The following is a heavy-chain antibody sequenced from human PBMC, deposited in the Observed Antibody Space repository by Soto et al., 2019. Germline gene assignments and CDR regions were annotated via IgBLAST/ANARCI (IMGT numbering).Heavy chain of an antibody. D-gene: IGHD6-19*01. J-gene: IGHJ5*02. V-gene: IGHV1-2*02. CDR3: ARDLAVAGTGWFDP. CDR1: GYTFTGYY. Sequence: GSVKVSCKASGYTFTGYYMHWVRQAPGQGLEWMGWINPNSGGTNYAQKFQGRVTMTRDTSISTAYMELSRLRSDDTAVYYCARDLAVAGTGWFDPWGQGTLVTVSS. CDR2: INPNSGGT.